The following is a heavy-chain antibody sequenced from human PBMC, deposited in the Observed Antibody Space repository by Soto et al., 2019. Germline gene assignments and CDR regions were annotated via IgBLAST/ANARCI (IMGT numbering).Heavy chain of an antibody. D-gene: IGHD6-19*01. V-gene: IGHV3-33*01. Sequence: GGSLRLSCAASGFTFSSYGMHWVRQAPGKGLEWVAVIWYDGSNKYYADSVKGRFTISRDNAKKSLYLQMNSLRAEDTAVYYYARAVAGTGGDYWGQGTLVTVSS. CDR1: GFTFSSYG. J-gene: IGHJ4*02. CDR3: ARAVAGTGGDY. CDR2: IWYDGSNK.